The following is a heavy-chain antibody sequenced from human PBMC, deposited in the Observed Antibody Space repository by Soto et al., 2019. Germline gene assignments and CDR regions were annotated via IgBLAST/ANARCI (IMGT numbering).Heavy chain of an antibody. Sequence: GGSLRLSCAASGFTFSSYSMNWVRQAPGKGLEWVSSISSSSSYIYYADSVKGRFTISRDNAKNSLYLQMNSLRAEDTTVYYCARDAKSGSYCFRWGQGTLVTVSS. V-gene: IGHV3-21*01. J-gene: IGHJ4*02. D-gene: IGHD1-26*01. CDR1: GFTFSSYS. CDR2: ISSSSSYI. CDR3: ARDAKSGSYCFR.